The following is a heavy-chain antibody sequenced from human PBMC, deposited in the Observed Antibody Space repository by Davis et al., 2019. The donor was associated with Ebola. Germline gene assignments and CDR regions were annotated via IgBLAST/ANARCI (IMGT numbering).Heavy chain of an antibody. D-gene: IGHD2/OR15-2a*01. Sequence: GESLKISCKGSGYSFTSYWISWVRQIPGNGLEWMGRIDPSDSYTDYSPSFQGHVSISTDKSINTAYLQWNSLKASDTAMYFCARQESLYGSSDYWGQGTLVTVSS. CDR3: ARQESLYGSSDY. CDR2: IDPSDSYT. J-gene: IGHJ4*02. V-gene: IGHV5-10-1*01. CDR1: GYSFTSYW.